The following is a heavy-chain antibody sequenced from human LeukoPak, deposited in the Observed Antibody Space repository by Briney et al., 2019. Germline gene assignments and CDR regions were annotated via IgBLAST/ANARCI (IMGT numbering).Heavy chain of an antibody. D-gene: IGHD3-10*01. J-gene: IGHJ4*02. Sequence: GGSLRLSCAASGFTFDDYAMHWVRQAPGKGLEWVAGISWNSGSIGYADSVKGRFTISRDNAKNSLYLQMNSLRAEDTALYYCAKDLGNFYGSGDDYWGQGTLVTVSS. CDR2: ISWNSGSI. CDR1: GFTFDDYA. CDR3: AKDLGNFYGSGDDY. V-gene: IGHV3-9*01.